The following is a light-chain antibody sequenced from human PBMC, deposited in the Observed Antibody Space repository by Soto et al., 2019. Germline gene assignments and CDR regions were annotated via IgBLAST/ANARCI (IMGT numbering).Light chain of an antibody. V-gene: IGKV3-15*01. CDR2: GAS. CDR3: QQYNNWPRT. J-gene: IGKJ1*01. Sequence: IVMTQSPATLSVSPGEGVTLSCRASQSVDNNLAWYQQKPGQAPRLLIYGASTRATGIPGTFSGSGSGTEFTLTISSLQSEDFAVYYCQQYNNWPRTFXQGTKVDIK. CDR1: QSVDNN.